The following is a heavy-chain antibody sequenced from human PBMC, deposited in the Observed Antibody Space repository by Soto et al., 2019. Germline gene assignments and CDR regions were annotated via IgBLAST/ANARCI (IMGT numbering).Heavy chain of an antibody. Sequence: GASVKVYCKASGGTFSSYAISWVRQAPGQGLEWMGGIIPIFGTANYAQKFQGRVTITADESTSTAYMELSSLRSEDTAVYYCARDRRYSSSWYRGALDLDVWGQGTTVTVSS. D-gene: IGHD6-13*01. CDR1: GGTFSSYA. CDR2: IIPIFGTA. CDR3: ARDRRYSSSWYRGALDLDV. V-gene: IGHV1-69*13. J-gene: IGHJ6*02.